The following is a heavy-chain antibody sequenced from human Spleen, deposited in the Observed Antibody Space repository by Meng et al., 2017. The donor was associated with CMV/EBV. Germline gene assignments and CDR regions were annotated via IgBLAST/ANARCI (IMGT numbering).Heavy chain of an antibody. CDR1: GFTFTIYW. Sequence: GESLKISCAASGFTFTIYWMSWVRQAPGKGLEWVSYISGSGATIYYADSVKGRFTISRDNAKNSVFLQMNSLRAEDTAVYYCARRGGGGLGAFRYYFDNWGQGTLVTVSS. D-gene: IGHD3-16*01. CDR2: ISGSGATI. CDR3: ARRGGGGLGAFRYYFDN. J-gene: IGHJ4*02. V-gene: IGHV3-11*01.